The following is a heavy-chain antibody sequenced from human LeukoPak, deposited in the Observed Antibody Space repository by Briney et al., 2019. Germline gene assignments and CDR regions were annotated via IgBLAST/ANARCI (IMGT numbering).Heavy chain of an antibody. V-gene: IGHV3-53*01. CDR2: IYGDGRT. CDR1: GFTVSNMY. D-gene: IGHD3-22*01. J-gene: IGHJ3*02. CDR3: ARGLFLSGYLDAFDM. Sequence: VGSLRLSCAASGFTVSNMYMTWVRQAPGKGLKWVSLIYGDGRTSYADSVKGRCTISRDNSKNTLDLQVNSLRVEDTAVYYCARGLFLSGYLDAFDMWGQGTVVTVSS.